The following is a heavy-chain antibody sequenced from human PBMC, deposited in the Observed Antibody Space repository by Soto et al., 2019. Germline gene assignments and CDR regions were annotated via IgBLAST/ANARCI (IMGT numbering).Heavy chain of an antibody. Sequence: SQTLSLTCAISGDSVSSNAAAWNWFRQSPSRGLEWLGRTYYRSKWYNDYAVSVKSRININPDTSKSQFSLQLNSVTPEDTAVYYCARDKHDYFNRGIGFDTWGQGILVTVSS. J-gene: IGHJ5*02. CDR1: GDSVSSNAAA. CDR3: ARDKHDYFNRGIGFDT. CDR2: TYYRSKWYN. D-gene: IGHD4-17*01. V-gene: IGHV6-1*01.